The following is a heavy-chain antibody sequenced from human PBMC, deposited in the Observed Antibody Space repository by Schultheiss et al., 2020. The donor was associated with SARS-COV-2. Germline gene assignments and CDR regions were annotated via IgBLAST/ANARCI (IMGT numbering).Heavy chain of an antibody. CDR2: ISSDGSST. J-gene: IGHJ6*02. D-gene: IGHD6-19*01. Sequence: GGSLRLSCAASGFTVSSNYMSWVRQAPGKGLVWVSRISSDGSSTSYADSVKGRFTISRDNAKNTLYLQMNSLRTEDTAVYYCARDKWSVAGTWYYYYGMDVWGQGTTVIVAS. V-gene: IGHV3-74*01. CDR1: GFTVSSNY. CDR3: ARDKWSVAGTWYYYYGMDV.